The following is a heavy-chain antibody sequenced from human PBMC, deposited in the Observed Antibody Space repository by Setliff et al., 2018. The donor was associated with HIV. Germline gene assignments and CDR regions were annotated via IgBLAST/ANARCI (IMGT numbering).Heavy chain of an antibody. CDR1: GFTFDDYA. D-gene: IGHD3-22*01. CDR3: ARSHYDSRGYYYRGDAFDI. Sequence: PGGSLRLSCAASGFTFDDYAMHWGRQSTGKGLEWVAGITWDSKRIAYADSVKGRFTISRDNAKNQLYLEMNSLETDDTAVYYCARSHYDSRGYYYRGDAFDIWGLGTMVTVSS. V-gene: IGHV3-9*01. CDR2: ITWDSKRI. J-gene: IGHJ3*02.